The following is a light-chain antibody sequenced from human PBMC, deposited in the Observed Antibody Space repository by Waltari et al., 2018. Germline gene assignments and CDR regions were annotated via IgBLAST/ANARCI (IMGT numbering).Light chain of an antibody. CDR1: SSDIGAYNY. CDR3: CSYTTTTTYYV. V-gene: IGLV2-14*03. J-gene: IGLJ1*01. Sequence: QSAPTQPPSVSGSPGQSVTISCTGTSSDIGAYNYVSWYQRHPGKAPKLLIYGVSSRPAGVSYRFSGSKSGHTASLTISGLQAEDEAEYFCCSYTTTTTYYVFGPGTRLTVL. CDR2: GVS.